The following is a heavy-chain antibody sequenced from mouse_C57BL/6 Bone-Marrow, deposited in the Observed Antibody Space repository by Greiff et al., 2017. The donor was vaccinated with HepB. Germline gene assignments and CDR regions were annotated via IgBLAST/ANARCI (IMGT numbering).Heavy chain of an antibody. Sequence: VQLQQPGTELVKPGASVKLSCKASGYTFTSYWMHWVKQRPGQGLEWIGNINPSNGGTNYNEKFKSKATLTVDKSSSTAYMQLSSLTSEDSAVYYCARDYYGSSYEASGFAYWGQGTLVTVSA. V-gene: IGHV1-53*01. CDR1: GYTFTSYW. D-gene: IGHD1-1*01. CDR3: ARDYYGSSYEASGFAY. CDR2: INPSNGGT. J-gene: IGHJ3*01.